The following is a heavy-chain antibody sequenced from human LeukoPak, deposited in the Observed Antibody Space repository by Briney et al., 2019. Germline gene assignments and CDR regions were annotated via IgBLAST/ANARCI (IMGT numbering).Heavy chain of an antibody. CDR1: GYTLTELS. CDR2: FDPEDGET. CDR3: ATEARSGSYYTDNWFDP. V-gene: IGHV1-24*01. Sequence: ASVKVSCKVSGYTLTELSMHWVRQAPGKGLEWMGGFDPEDGETIYAQKFQGRVTMTEDTSTDTAYMELSSLRSEDTAVYYCATEARSGSYYTDNWFDPWGQGTLVTVSS. D-gene: IGHD1-26*01. J-gene: IGHJ5*02.